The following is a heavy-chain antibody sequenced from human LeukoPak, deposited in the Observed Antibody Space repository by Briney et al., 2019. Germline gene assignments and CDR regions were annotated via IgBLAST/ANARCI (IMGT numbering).Heavy chain of an antibody. CDR1: GGSFSGYY. J-gene: IGHJ5*02. V-gene: IGHV4-34*01. CDR3: ARDASGTYYYGSGSMNWFDP. CDR2: INHSGST. D-gene: IGHD3-10*01. Sequence: SETLSLTCAVYGGSFSGYYWSWIRQTPGKGLEWIGEINHSGSTNYNPSLKSRVTISVDTSKNQFSLKLSSVTAADTAVYYCARDASGTYYYGSGSMNWFDPWGQGTLVTVSS.